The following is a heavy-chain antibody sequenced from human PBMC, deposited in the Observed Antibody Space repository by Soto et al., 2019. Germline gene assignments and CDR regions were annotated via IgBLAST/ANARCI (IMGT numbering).Heavy chain of an antibody. D-gene: IGHD6-19*01. CDR2: INHSGST. Sequence: QVQLQQWGAGLLKPSETLSLTCAVYGGSFSGYYWSWIRQPPGKGLEWIGEINHSGSTNYNPSLKSRVTLSVDTSKNQFSLKLSSVTAADTAVYYCARGLAVAWFDPWGQGTLVTVSS. V-gene: IGHV4-34*01. CDR3: ARGLAVAWFDP. J-gene: IGHJ5*02. CDR1: GGSFSGYY.